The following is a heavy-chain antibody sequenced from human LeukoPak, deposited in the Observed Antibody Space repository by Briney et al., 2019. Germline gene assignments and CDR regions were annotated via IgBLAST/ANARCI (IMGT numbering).Heavy chain of an antibody. CDR2: ISAYNGNT. D-gene: IGHD3-3*01. J-gene: IGHJ1*01. CDR3: ARGYYDFWSGSSTQYFQH. V-gene: IGHV1-18*01. Sequence: ASVKVSCKASGYTFTSYGISWVRQAPGQGLEWMGWISAYNGNTNYAQKLQGRVTMTTDTSTSTAYMELRSLRSDDTAVYYCARGYYDFWSGSSTQYFQHWGQGTLVTVSS. CDR1: GYTFTSYG.